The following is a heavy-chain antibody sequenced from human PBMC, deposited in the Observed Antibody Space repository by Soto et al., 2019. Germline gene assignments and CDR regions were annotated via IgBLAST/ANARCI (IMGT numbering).Heavy chain of an antibody. J-gene: IGHJ4*02. V-gene: IGHV3-9*01. CDR3: AKGLKWHPEGYFDY. Sequence: EVQLVESGGGLVQPGRSLRLSCAASGFTFDDYAMHWVRQAPGKGLEWVSSISWNSGSIAYADSVKVRFTISRDNAKNSLYLQMNSLRAEDTALYYCAKGLKWHPEGYFDYWGQGTLVSVSS. CDR1: GFTFDDYA. D-gene: IGHD2-15*01. CDR2: ISWNSGSI.